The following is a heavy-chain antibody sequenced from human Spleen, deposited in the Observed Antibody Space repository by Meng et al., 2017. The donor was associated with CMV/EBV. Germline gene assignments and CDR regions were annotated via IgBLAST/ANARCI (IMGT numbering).Heavy chain of an antibody. V-gene: IGHV1-46*01. CDR2: INPSDGYT. D-gene: IGHD2-2*01. CDR1: GYTYTNFY. Sequence: ASVKVSCKASGYTYTNFYTHWVRQAPGQGLEWLRVINPSDGYTNSAQKFQGRVTMTRDTSTSTVYMELSSLRSDDTAVYYCAREDCSTVTCHGGRAFDIWGQGTMVTVSS. CDR3: AREDCSTVTCHGGRAFDI. J-gene: IGHJ3*02.